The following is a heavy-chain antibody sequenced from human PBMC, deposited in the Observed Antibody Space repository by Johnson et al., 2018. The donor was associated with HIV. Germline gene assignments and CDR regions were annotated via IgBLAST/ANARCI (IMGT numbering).Heavy chain of an antibody. Sequence: QVQLVESGGGVVQPGGSLRLSCAASGFTFSSYGMHWVRQAPGKGLEWVTFIRYDGSNKYYADSVKGRFTISRDNSKNTLYLQMNSLRAEDTAVYYCARPHVSSIAARRGVFDSWGQGTMVTVSS. CDR2: IRYDGSNK. J-gene: IGHJ3*02. CDR3: ARPHVSSIAARRGVFDS. V-gene: IGHV3-30*02. CDR1: GFTFSSYG. D-gene: IGHD6-6*01.